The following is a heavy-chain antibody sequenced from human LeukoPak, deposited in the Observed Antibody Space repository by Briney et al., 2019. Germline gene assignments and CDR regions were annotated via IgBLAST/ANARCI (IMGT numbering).Heavy chain of an antibody. CDR2: IIPIFGTA. CDR3: ARLGVGYDIQHWFDP. V-gene: IGHV1-69*05. J-gene: IGHJ5*02. CDR1: GGTFSYA. Sequence: SVKVSCKASGGTFSYAISWVRQAPGQGLEGMGGIIPIFGTADYAQQFQGRVTMTTDESSSTAYMELSSLRSDDTAVYYCARLGVGYDIQHWFDPWGQGTLVTVSS. D-gene: IGHD3-9*01.